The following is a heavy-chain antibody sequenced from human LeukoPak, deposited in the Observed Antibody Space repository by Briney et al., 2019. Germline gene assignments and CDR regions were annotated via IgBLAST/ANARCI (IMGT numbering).Heavy chain of an antibody. J-gene: IGHJ3*02. CDR2: ISYDGSNK. V-gene: IGHV3-30*04. CDR1: GYTFTSYA. D-gene: IGHD6-6*01. Sequence: SCKASGYTFTSYAMHWVRQAPGKGLEWVAVISYDGSNKYYADSVKGRFTISRDNSKNTLYLQMNILRAEDTAVYYCARVSPDPATVLVPNQGAFDIWGQGTMVTVSS. CDR3: ARVSPDPATVLVPNQGAFDI.